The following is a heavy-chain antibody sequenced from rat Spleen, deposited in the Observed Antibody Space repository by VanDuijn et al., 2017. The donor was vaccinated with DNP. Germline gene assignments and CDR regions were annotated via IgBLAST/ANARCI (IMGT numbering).Heavy chain of an antibody. J-gene: IGHJ4*01. CDR1: GFIFSNYW. CDR2: ISYDGSST. D-gene: IGHD1-12*01. Sequence: EVQLVESGGGPVQPGRSLKLSCVASGFIFSNYWMTWIRQAPKKGLEWVATISYDGSSTYYRDSVKGRFTISRDNAKSTLYLQMDSLRSEDTATYYCARHRTIMPYYYSMDAWGQGASVTVSS. CDR3: ARHRTIMPYYYSMDA. V-gene: IGHV5-7*01.